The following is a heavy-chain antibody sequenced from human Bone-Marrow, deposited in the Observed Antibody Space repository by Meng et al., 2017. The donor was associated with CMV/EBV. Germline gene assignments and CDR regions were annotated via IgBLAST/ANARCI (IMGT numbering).Heavy chain of an antibody. CDR2: IYYSGST. CDR3: ARALPHYYDSSGYSVDY. CDR1: GGSSSSSSYY. V-gene: IGHV4-39*07. D-gene: IGHD3-22*01. J-gene: IGHJ4*02. Sequence: LQVEASGPGLVKPSETLSLTCTVSGGSSSSSSYYWGWIRQPPGKGLEWIGSIYYSGSTYYNPSLKSRVTISVDTSKNQFSLKLSSVTAADTAVYYCARALPHYYDSSGYSVDYWGQGTLVTVSS.